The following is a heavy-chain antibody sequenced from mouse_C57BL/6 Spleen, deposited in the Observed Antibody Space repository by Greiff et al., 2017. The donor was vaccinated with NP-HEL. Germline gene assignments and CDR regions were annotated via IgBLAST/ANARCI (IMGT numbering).Heavy chain of an antibody. V-gene: IGHV5-16*01. J-gene: IGHJ3*01. CDR1: GFTFSDYY. Sequence: EVQRVESEGGLVQPGSSMKLSCTASGFTFSDYYMAWVRQVPEKGLEWVANINYDGSSTYYLDSLKSRFIISRDNAKNILYLQMSSLKSEDTATYYCAREGTYGWFAYWGQGTLVTVSA. D-gene: IGHD1-1*02. CDR2: INYDGSST. CDR3: AREGTYGWFAY.